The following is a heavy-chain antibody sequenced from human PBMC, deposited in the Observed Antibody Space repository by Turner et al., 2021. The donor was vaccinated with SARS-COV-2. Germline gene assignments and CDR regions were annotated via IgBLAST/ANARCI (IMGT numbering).Heavy chain of an antibody. CDR1: GGSISSHY. Sequence: QVQLPESGQGLVKPSETLSLTCTVPGGSISSHYWSWSRQPPGKGLEWIGYIYYSGSTNYDPSLKSRCTISVDTSKNQLSLKLSSVTAADTAVYYCARQSSGWYLPDFDYWGQGTLVTVSS. CDR3: ARQSSGWYLPDFDY. J-gene: IGHJ4*02. CDR2: IYYSGST. D-gene: IGHD6-19*01. V-gene: IGHV4-59*08.